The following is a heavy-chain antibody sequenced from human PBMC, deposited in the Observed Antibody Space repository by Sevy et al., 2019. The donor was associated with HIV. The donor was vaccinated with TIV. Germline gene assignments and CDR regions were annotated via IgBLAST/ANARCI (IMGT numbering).Heavy chain of an antibody. J-gene: IGHJ4*02. CDR1: GFTFNKYN. CDR3: ARAEQTYFFDY. CDR2: ITGYSTDI. V-gene: IGHV3-21*03. Sequence: GGSLRLSCAASGFTFNKYNMNWVRQAPGKGLEWVSTITGYSTDIYYADSVKGRFTSSSDDVKNSLNLQMNGLRTEDTAIYYCARAEQTYFFDYWGQGTLVTVSS.